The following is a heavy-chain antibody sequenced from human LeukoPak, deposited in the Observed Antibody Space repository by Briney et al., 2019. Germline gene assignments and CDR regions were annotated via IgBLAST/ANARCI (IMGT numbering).Heavy chain of an antibody. CDR2: ISVSGTYI. CDR3: ARDKVGDYYGSGSYSSPFYYYYYMDV. D-gene: IGHD3-10*01. Sequence: GGSLRLSCAASGFTFSRNGMAWVRQAPGKGLEWVSSISVSGTYIYYSDSVKGRFTISRDNAKNSLYLEMNSLRSDDTAVYYCARDKVGDYYGSGSYSSPFYYYYYMDVWGKGTTVTVSS. CDR1: GFTFSRNG. V-gene: IGHV3-21*01. J-gene: IGHJ6*03.